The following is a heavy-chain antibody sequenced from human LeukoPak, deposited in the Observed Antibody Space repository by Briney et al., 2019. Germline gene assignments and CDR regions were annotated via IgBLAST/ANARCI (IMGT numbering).Heavy chain of an antibody. D-gene: IGHD3-3*01. CDR2: IYYSGST. V-gene: IGHV4-59*04. J-gene: IGHJ4*02. CDR1: DGSISSYY. Sequence: SETLSLTCTVSDGSISSYYWSWIRQPPGKGLEWIGSIYYSGSTYYNPSLKSRSTISADTSKNQFSLKLSSVTAADTAVYYCARVISPRRYFDYWGQGTLVTVSS. CDR3: ARVISPRRYFDY.